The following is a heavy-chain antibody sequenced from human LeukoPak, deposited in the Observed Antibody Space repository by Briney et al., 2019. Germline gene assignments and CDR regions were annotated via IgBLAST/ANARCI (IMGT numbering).Heavy chain of an antibody. CDR3: ARDRVNYDSSGYYY. D-gene: IGHD3-22*01. J-gene: IGHJ4*02. V-gene: IGHV3-74*01. Sequence: GGSLRLSCAASGFTFSIYWMHWVRQAPGKGLVWISRINGDGSSTSYTDSVKGRFTISRDNAKNTLYLQMNSLRAEDTAVYFCARDRVNYDSSGYYYWGQGTLVTVSS. CDR1: GFTFSIYW. CDR2: INGDGSST.